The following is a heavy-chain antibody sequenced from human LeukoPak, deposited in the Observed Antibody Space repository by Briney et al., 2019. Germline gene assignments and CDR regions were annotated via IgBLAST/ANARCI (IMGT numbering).Heavy chain of an antibody. V-gene: IGHV1-2*02. CDR3: ARRPYDSSGYYYFDY. Sequence: ASVKVSCKASGYTFTGYYMHWVRQAPGQGLEWMGWINPNSGGTNYAQKLQGRVTMTRDTSISTAYMELSRLRSDDTAVYYCARRPYDSSGYYYFDYWGQGTLVTVSS. D-gene: IGHD3-22*01. CDR1: GYTFTGYY. J-gene: IGHJ4*02. CDR2: INPNSGGT.